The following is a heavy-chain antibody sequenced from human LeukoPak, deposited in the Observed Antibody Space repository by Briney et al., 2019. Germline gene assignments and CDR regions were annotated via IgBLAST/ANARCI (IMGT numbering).Heavy chain of an antibody. CDR3: ARDLYYYDSSGYYYDPGDY. CDR1: GGTFSSYA. Sequence: SVKVSCKASGGTFSSYAISWVRQAPGQGLEWMGRIIPIFGTASYAQKFQGRVTMTRDTSTSTVYMELSSLRSEDTAVYYCARDLYYYDSSGYYYDPGDYWGQGTLVTVSS. CDR2: IIPIFGTA. J-gene: IGHJ4*02. D-gene: IGHD3-22*01. V-gene: IGHV1-69*05.